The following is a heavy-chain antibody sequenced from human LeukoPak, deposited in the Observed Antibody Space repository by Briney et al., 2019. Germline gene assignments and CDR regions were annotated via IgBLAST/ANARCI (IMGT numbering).Heavy chain of an antibody. CDR3: ARWEASRVAFDI. J-gene: IGHJ3*02. V-gene: IGHV4-59*01. Sequence: PSETLSLTCTVPGGSISTYYWSWIRQPPARGLEWIGYIYYSGITDYSHSLKSRVTISIDTSQKQFSLKLSSVTAADTAVYYCARWEASRVAFDIWGQGTLVTVSS. D-gene: IGHD1-26*01. CDR2: IYYSGIT. CDR1: GGSISTYY.